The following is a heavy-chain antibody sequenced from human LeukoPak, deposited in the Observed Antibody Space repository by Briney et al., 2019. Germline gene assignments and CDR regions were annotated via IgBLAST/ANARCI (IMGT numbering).Heavy chain of an antibody. Sequence: GGSLRLSCAASGFTFSSYSMNWVRQAPGKGLEWVSSISSSSSYIYYADSVKGRFTISRDNAKNSLYLQMNSLRAGDTAVYYCATPGGVAVALMNVWGKGTTVTVSS. D-gene: IGHD6-19*01. CDR2: ISSSSSYI. J-gene: IGHJ6*04. CDR1: GFTFSSYS. V-gene: IGHV3-21*01. CDR3: ATPGGVAVALMNV.